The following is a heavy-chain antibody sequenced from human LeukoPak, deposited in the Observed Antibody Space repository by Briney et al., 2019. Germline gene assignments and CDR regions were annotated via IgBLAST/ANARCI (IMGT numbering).Heavy chain of an antibody. V-gene: IGHV4-59*08. CDR3: ARLMFFYCSGGSCYYAFDI. CDR1: GGSISSYY. CDR2: IYYSGST. D-gene: IGHD2-15*01. Sequence: SETLSLTCTVSGGSISSYYWSWIRQPPGKGLEWIGYIYYSGSTNYNPSLKSRVTISVDTSKNQFSLKLSSVTAADTAVYYCARLMFFYCSGGSCYYAFDIWGQGTMVTASS. J-gene: IGHJ3*02.